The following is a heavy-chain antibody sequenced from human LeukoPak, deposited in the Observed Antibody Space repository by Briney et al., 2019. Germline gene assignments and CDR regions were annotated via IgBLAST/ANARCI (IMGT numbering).Heavy chain of an antibody. V-gene: IGHV4-39*01. CDR3: ARRDSGSYYDAFDI. D-gene: IGHD1-26*01. J-gene: IGHJ3*02. Sequence: PSETLSLTCTVPGGSISSSSYYWGWIRQPPGKGLEWIGSIYYSGSTYYNPSLKSRVTISVDTSKNQFSLKLSSVTAADTAVYYCARRDSGSYYDAFDIWGQGTMVTVSS. CDR2: IYYSGST. CDR1: GGSISSSSYY.